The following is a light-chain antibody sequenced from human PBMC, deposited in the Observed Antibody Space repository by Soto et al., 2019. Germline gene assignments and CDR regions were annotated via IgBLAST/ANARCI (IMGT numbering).Light chain of an antibody. CDR3: HQYNSYSPAYT. CDR2: EAS. J-gene: IGKJ2*01. Sequence: DIQMTQSPSTLSASVGDRVTITCRASQSISSWLAWYQQKLGRAPKLLIYEASSLASGVPSRFSGSGSGTEFPRTVSSLQPDDFATYYCHQYNSYSPAYTVGQGTKLEIK. V-gene: IGKV1-5*01. CDR1: QSISSW.